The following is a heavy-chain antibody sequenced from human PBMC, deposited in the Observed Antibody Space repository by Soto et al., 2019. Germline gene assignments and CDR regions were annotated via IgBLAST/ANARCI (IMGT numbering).Heavy chain of an antibody. CDR1: GGSISTYY. Sequence: SETLSLPCAVSGGSISTYYWRWIRQSPGKGLEWIGYIYYSGSTTYNPSLKSRVTISVDTSKNQFSLNLSSETAADTAVYYCARDAYAYDYRGQGTLXTVSS. D-gene: IGHD3-16*01. CDR3: ARDAYAYDY. J-gene: IGHJ4*02. V-gene: IGHV4-59*01. CDR2: IYYSGST.